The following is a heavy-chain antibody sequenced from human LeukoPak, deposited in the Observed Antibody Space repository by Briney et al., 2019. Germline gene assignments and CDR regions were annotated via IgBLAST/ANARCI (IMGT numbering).Heavy chain of an antibody. CDR3: ARARRNCSGGSCYGMRLVY. J-gene: IGHJ4*02. V-gene: IGHV4-34*01. D-gene: IGHD2-15*01. Sequence: SETLSLTCAVYGGSFSGYYWSWIRQPPGKGLEWIGEINHSGSTNYNPSLKSRVTISVDTSKNQFSLKLSSVTAADTAVYYCARARRNCSGGSCYGMRLVYRGQGTLVTVSS. CDR2: INHSGST. CDR1: GGSFSGYY.